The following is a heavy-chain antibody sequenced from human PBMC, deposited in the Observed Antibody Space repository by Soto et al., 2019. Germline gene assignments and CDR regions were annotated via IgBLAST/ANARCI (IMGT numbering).Heavy chain of an antibody. D-gene: IGHD3-10*01. Sequence: EVQLVESGGGLVQPGGSLRLSCAASGFTFNSYWMSWVRQAPGKGLEWVANIKEDGSERYYLDSVKGRFTISRDNAKNSLYLQMDSLRAEDPAVYYFARATGAEKEDYWGQGTLVTVS. CDR2: IKEDGSER. V-gene: IGHV3-7*04. J-gene: IGHJ4*02. CDR3: ARATGAEKEDY. CDR1: GFTFNSYW.